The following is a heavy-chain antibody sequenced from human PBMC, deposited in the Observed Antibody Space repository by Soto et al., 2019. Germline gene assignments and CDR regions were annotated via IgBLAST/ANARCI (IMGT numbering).Heavy chain of an antibody. Sequence: HPGGSLRLSCAASGFTFSSYGMHWVRQAPGKGLEWVAVISYDGSNKYYADSVKGRFTISRDNSKNTLYLQMNSLRAEDTAVYYCAKAPDYGDYGWFDYWGQGTLVTVSS. D-gene: IGHD4-17*01. V-gene: IGHV3-30*18. CDR2: ISYDGSNK. CDR1: GFTFSSYG. J-gene: IGHJ4*02. CDR3: AKAPDYGDYGWFDY.